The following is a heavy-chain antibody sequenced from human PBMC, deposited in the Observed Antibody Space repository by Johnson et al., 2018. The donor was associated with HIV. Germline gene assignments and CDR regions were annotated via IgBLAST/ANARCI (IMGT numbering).Heavy chain of an antibody. J-gene: IGHJ3*02. CDR1: GFTFSNYA. CDR3: ARKGGVYSGSHDAFDI. D-gene: IGHD6-6*01. Sequence: QVQLVESGGGLVQPGRSLRLSCAASGFTFSNYAMHWVRQAPGKGLEWVAILSYDGTIKYYVDSVRGRFTISRDNSKNTLYLQMNSLRAEDTAVYYCARKGGVYSGSHDAFDIWGQGTMVTVSS. V-gene: IGHV3-30-3*01. CDR2: LSYDGTIK.